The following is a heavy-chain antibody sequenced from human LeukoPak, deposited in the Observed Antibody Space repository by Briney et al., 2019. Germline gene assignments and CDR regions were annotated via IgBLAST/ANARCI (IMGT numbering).Heavy chain of an antibody. Sequence: GGSLRLSCAACGFSFSSYGMNWVRQAPGRGLEWVSYISNSGTTIYYADSVKGRFTISRDNAKNSLYLQMNTLRAEDTAVYYCARGGAVRPDYWGQGTLVTVSS. CDR1: GFSFSSYG. D-gene: IGHD6-6*01. J-gene: IGHJ4*02. CDR3: ARGGAVRPDY. CDR2: ISNSGTTI. V-gene: IGHV3-48*01.